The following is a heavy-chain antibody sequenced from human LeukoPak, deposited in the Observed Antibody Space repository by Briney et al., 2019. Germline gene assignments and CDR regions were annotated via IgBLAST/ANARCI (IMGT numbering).Heavy chain of an antibody. V-gene: IGHV3-30*02. D-gene: IGHD3-10*01. CDR1: GFTFGSYG. CDR3: AKSIYGSGTHPKQNYYFYMDV. Sequence: GGPLRLSCAASGFTFGSYGMQWVRQAPGRGLEWVAFIRFDGSNKYYADSVKGRFTISRDNSKNTLYLQVNSLRAEDTAVYYCAKSIYGSGTHPKQNYYFYMDVWGKGTTVTISS. CDR2: IRFDGSNK. J-gene: IGHJ6*03.